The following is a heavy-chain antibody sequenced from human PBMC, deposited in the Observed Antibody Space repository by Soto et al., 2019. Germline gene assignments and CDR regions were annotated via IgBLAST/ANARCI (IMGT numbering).Heavy chain of an antibody. CDR2: IYYSGST. Sequence: PSETLSLTCTVSGGSISSGDYYWSWIRQPPGKGLEWIGYIYYSGSTYYNPSLKSRVTISVDTSKNQFSLKLSSVTAADTAVYYCARDRSGSVAGEGPRYYGMDVWGQGTTVTVSS. J-gene: IGHJ6*02. D-gene: IGHD6-19*01. CDR3: ARDRSGSVAGEGPRYYGMDV. V-gene: IGHV4-30-4*01. CDR1: GGSISSGDYY.